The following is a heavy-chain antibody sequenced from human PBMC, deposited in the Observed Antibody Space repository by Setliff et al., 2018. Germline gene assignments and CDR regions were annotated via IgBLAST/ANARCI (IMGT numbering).Heavy chain of an antibody. CDR3: ARSINGYQQRYDI. CDR1: GGSISNSDYY. D-gene: IGHD3-22*01. CDR2: VYYSGDT. J-gene: IGHJ4*02. Sequence: SETLSLTCSVSGGSISNSDYYWDWIRQPPGKGLEWIGRVYYSGDTYYIPSLLSRVTISVDTSKNQFSLKLSSVTAADTSVYYCARSINGYQQRYDIWGQGALVTVSS. V-gene: IGHV4-39*01.